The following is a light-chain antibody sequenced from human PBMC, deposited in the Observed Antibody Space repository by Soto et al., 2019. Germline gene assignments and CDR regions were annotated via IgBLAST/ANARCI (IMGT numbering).Light chain of an antibody. V-gene: IGKV3-11*01. CDR2: DAS. CDR3: QQRSNWPR. CDR1: QNIRNH. J-gene: IGKJ1*01. Sequence: ETVLTQSPATLSLSPGERATLSCRASQNIRNHLAWYQQKPGQPPRLLIYDASDRATGIPARFSGSGSGTDFTLTISKIEPEDFGVYYCQQRSNWPRFGQGTKVEIK.